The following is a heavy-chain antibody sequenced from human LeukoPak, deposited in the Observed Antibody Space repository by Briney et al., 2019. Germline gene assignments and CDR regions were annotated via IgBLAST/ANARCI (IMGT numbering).Heavy chain of an antibody. J-gene: IGHJ5*02. V-gene: IGHV5-51*01. CDR2: IYPGDSDT. CDR3: ARLDGSGSYLSDNWFDP. D-gene: IGHD3-10*01. Sequence: GESLEISCKDSGYSLTSYWIGWVRQMPGKGLEWMGIIYPGDSDTRYSPSSQGQVTISADKSINTAYLQWSSLKASDTAMYYCARLDGSGSYLSDNWFDPWGQGTLVTVSS. CDR1: GYSLTSYW.